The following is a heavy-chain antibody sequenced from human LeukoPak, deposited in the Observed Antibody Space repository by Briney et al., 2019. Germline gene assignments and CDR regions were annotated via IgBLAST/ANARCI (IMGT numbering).Heavy chain of an antibody. CDR2: INHSGST. D-gene: IGHD6-6*01. Sequence: SETLSLTCAVYGGSFSGYYWSWIRQPPGKGLEWIGEINHSGSTNYNPSLKSRVTISVDTSKNQFSLKLSSVTAADTAVYYCARVTRHMYSSSGIDYWGQGTLVTVSS. J-gene: IGHJ4*02. CDR1: GGSFSGYY. V-gene: IGHV4-34*01. CDR3: ARVTRHMYSSSGIDY.